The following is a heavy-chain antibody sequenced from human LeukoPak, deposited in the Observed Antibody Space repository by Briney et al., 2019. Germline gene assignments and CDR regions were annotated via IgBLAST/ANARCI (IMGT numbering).Heavy chain of an antibody. Sequence: GGSLRLSCAASGFSFSSHAMHWVRQAPGKGLEWVAFISYDGSTKTYADSVKGRFTISRDISLHLQTNSLRAEDTAVYYCARDSPQVDAFDIWGQGTMVTVSS. CDR2: ISYDGSTK. CDR3: ARDSPQVDAFDI. CDR1: GFSFSSHA. J-gene: IGHJ3*02. V-gene: IGHV3-30*19.